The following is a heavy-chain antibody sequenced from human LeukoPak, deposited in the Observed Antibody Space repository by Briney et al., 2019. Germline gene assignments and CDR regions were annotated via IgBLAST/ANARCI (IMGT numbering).Heavy chain of an antibody. V-gene: IGHV3-74*01. J-gene: IGHJ5*02. Sequence: PGGSLRLSCAASGFTFSSYWMHWVRQAPGKGLVWVSRINSDGSSTSHADSVKGRFTISRDNAKNTLYLQMNSLRAEDTAVYYCARETNEQWCMDTWGQGTLVTVSS. CDR2: INSDGSST. D-gene: IGHD2-8*01. CDR1: GFTFSSYW. CDR3: ARETNEQWCMDT.